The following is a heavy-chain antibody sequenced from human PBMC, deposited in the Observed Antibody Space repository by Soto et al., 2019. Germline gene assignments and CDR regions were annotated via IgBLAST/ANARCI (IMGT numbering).Heavy chain of an antibody. V-gene: IGHV4-30-2*01. J-gene: IGHJ3*02. CDR2: IYHSGST. CDR3: ARENGDGYKDAFDI. Sequence: PSETLSLTCAVSGGSISSGGYSWSWIRQPPGKGLEWIGYIYHSGSTYYNPSLKSRVTISVDRSKNQFSLKLSSVTAADTAVYYCARENGDGYKDAFDIWGQGTMVTVSS. D-gene: IGHD5-12*01. CDR1: GGSISSGGYS.